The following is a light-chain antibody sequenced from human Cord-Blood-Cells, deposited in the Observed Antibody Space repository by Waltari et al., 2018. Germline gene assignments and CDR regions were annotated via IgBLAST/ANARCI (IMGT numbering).Light chain of an antibody. CDR2: AAS. J-gene: IGKJ1*01. CDR3: QQSYRTLGT. CDR1: QSISSY. V-gene: IGKV1-39*01. Sequence: DLQMPQSPSSLSASVGDKVTITCRASQSISSYLNWYQQKPGKAPKRLIYAASSLQSGVPSRFSGSGSGTDFTVTISSLQPEEFATYDCQQSYRTLGTFGQGTKVEIK.